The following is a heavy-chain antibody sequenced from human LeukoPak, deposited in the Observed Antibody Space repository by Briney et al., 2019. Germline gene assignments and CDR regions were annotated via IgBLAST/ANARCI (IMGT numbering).Heavy chain of an antibody. Sequence: GGSLTLSCTASGLTFSNYATTWVRQAPGKGLEWVSSITGSGRGTYYADSVKGRFSVSRDNSQNTVFLHMNSLRADDTALYYCSKDPNSDYVGAFDMWGPGTMVTVSS. CDR2: ITGSGRGT. CDR3: SKDPNSDYVGAFDM. V-gene: IGHV3-23*01. D-gene: IGHD4/OR15-4a*01. CDR1: GLTFSNYA. J-gene: IGHJ3*02.